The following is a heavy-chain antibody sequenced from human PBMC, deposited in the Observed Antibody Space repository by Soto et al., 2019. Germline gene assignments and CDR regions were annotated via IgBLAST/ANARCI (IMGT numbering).Heavy chain of an antibody. CDR3: ARMPPTANGNHAAADV. CDR1: GDTFSTYA. V-gene: IGHV1-69*14. J-gene: IGHJ3*01. D-gene: IGHD2-15*01. Sequence: QVRLVQSGAEVEKPGSSVRVSCEASGDTFSTYAFSWVRQAPGQGLEWMGGIIPLFDTATYAQRIQGRVTTPAYKSTCTTQREPTSLLCQATGVYLCARMPPTANGNHAAADVWGQGKIVTV. CDR2: IIPLFDTA.